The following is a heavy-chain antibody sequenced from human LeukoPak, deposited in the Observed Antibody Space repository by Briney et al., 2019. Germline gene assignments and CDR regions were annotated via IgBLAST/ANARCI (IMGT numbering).Heavy chain of an antibody. CDR1: GGSFSGYY. V-gene: IGHV4-34*01. Sequence: PSETLSLTCAVYGGSFSGYYWSWIRQPPGKGLEWIGEINHSGSTNYNPSLKSRVTISVDTSKNQFSLKLSSVTAADTAVYYCARVGGAYYYDSSGSRAHWFDPWGQGTLVTVSS. CDR2: INHSGST. D-gene: IGHD3-22*01. CDR3: ARVGGAYYYDSSGSRAHWFDP. J-gene: IGHJ5*02.